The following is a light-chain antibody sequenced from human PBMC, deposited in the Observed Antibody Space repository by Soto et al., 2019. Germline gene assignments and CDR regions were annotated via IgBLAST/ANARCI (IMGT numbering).Light chain of an antibody. CDR1: QSVGTK. V-gene: IGKV3-15*01. CDR3: QQFAGWPLT. Sequence: ETVLTQSPATLSVSPGERATLSCRASQSVGTKLVWYQQKPGQAPRLLMYDASTRATDIPARFSGSGSGTEFTLTISSLQSVDFAVYYCQQFAGWPLTFGGGTEVEIK. J-gene: IGKJ4*01. CDR2: DAS.